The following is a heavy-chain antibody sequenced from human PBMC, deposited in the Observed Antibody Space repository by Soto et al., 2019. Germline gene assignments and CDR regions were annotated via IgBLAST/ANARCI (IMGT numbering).Heavy chain of an antibody. V-gene: IGHV1-2*02. CDR1: GYSLRSNY. CDR3: ARDLIVDGPDNYAMDV. CDR2: INPNSSGT. Sequence: RASVKVSCKASGYSLRSNYIHWVRQAPGQGLEWLGWINPNSSGTVYAQKFQGRVTMTRDTSLTTVYMQLNRPTADDTAVYYCARDLIVDGPDNYAMDVWGRGTTVTVSS. J-gene: IGHJ6*02. D-gene: IGHD3-22*01.